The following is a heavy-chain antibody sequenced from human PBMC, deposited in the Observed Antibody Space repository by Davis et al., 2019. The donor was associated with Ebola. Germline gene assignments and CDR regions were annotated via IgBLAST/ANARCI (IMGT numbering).Heavy chain of an antibody. CDR1: ADSISSVGDY. J-gene: IGHJ5*02. V-gene: IGHV4-31*03. Sequence: SETLSLTCSVSADSISSVGDYWSWIRQHPGGGLEWIGYVYYNGNTYYNPSLKSRVTISVDTSKNQFSLRLNSVTAADTAVYYCARVNFCIGGSCYSHDHWGQGTLVTVSS. CDR2: VYYNGNT. CDR3: ARVNFCIGGSCYSHDH. D-gene: IGHD2-15*01.